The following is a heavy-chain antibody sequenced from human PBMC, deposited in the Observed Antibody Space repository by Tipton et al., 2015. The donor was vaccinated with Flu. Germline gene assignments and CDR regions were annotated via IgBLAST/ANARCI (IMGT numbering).Heavy chain of an antibody. V-gene: IGHV4-39*07. CDR1: GGSIGVTTYY. J-gene: IGHJ5*02. CDR2: VYYTGGT. CDR3: ARYPESNYHWFGP. D-gene: IGHD4-11*01. Sequence: TLSLTCTVSGGSIGVTTYYWGWIRQPPGKGLEYIGSVYYTGGTYFNPSLKSRVTVSIDTSKKQFSLKLNSVTAADTAVYYCARYPESNYHWFGPWGQGALATVSS.